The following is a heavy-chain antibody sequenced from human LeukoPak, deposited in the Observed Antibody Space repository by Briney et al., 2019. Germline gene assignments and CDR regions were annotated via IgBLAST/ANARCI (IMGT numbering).Heavy chain of an antibody. CDR2: IYHSGST. CDR3: ARHLVTYYYGSGGRLDY. V-gene: IGHV4-38-2*02. CDR1: GYSISSNYY. Sequence: PSETPSLTCTVSGYSISSNYYWGWIRQPPGKGLEWIGSIYHSGSTYYNPSLKSRVTISVDMSKNQFSLKLSSVTAADTAVYYCARHLVTYYYGSGGRLDYWGQGTLVTVSS. J-gene: IGHJ4*02. D-gene: IGHD3-10*01.